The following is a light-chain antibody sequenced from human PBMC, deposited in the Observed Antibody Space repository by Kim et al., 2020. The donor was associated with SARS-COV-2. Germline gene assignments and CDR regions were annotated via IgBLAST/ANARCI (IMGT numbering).Light chain of an antibody. J-gene: IGKJ5*01. CDR2: DAS. V-gene: IGKV3-11*01. CDR1: QSVSSY. Sequence: SLSPGERATPSCRASQSVSSYLAWYQQKPGQAPRLLIYDASNRATGIPARFSGSGSGTDFTLTISSLEPEGFAVYYCQQRSNLITFGQGTRLEIK. CDR3: QQRSNLIT.